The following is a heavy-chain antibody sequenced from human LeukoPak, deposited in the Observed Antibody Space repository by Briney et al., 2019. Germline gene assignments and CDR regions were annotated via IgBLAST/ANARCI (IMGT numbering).Heavy chain of an antibody. J-gene: IGHJ6*02. CDR3: ARAARPWVDVYYYGMDG. V-gene: IGHV3-33*08. CDR1: GFIFSNFW. Sequence: GGSLRLSCAGSGFIFSNFWMGWARQGPGKGLEWVAVIWYDGSNKYYADSVKGRFTISRDNSKNTLYLQMNSLRAEDTAVYYCARAARPWVDVYYYGMDGWGQGTTVTVSS. D-gene: IGHD1-26*01. CDR2: IWYDGSNK.